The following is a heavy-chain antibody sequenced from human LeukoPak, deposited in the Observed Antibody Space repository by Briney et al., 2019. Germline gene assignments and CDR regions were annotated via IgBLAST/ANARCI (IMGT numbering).Heavy chain of an antibody. J-gene: IGHJ4*02. CDR2: IYYSGST. CDR3: ASDRGGSYYTFDY. D-gene: IGHD1-26*01. CDR1: GGSISSSTYY. V-gene: IGHV4-39*02. Sequence: PSETLSLTCTVSGGSISSSTYYWGWIRQPPGKGLEWIGSIYYSGSTFYNPSLKSRVTISVDTSKKPFSLKLSSVTAADTAVYYCASDRGGSYYTFDYWGQGTLVTVSS.